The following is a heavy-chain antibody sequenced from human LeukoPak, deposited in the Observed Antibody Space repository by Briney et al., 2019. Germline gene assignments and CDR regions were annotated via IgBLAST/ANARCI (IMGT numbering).Heavy chain of an antibody. V-gene: IGHV4-34*01. J-gene: IGHJ6*03. CDR3: ARGRRGYSYGIYYYYYMDV. Sequence: PSETLSLTCAAYGGTFSGYYWSWIRQPPGKGLEWIGEINHSGSTNYNPSLKSRVTISVDTSKNQFSLKLSSVTAAGTAVYYCARGRRGYSYGIYYYYYMDVWGKGTTVTVSS. D-gene: IGHD5-18*01. CDR1: GGTFSGYY. CDR2: INHSGST.